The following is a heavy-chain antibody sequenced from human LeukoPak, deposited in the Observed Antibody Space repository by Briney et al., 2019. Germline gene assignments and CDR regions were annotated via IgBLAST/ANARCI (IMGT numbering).Heavy chain of an antibody. Sequence: ASVKVSFKASGYTFTGYYMHWVRQAPGQGLEWMGWINPNSGGTNYAQKFQGRVTMTRDTSISTAYMELSRLTSDDTAVYYCATLRVVLIAATRIWFDPWGQGTLVTVS. J-gene: IGHJ5*02. CDR2: INPNSGGT. V-gene: IGHV1-2*02. CDR3: ATLRVVLIAATRIWFDP. CDR1: GYTFTGYY. D-gene: IGHD2-15*01.